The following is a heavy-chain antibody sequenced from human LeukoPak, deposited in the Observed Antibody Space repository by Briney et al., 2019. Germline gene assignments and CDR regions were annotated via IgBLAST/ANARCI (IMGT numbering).Heavy chain of an antibody. Sequence: GGSLRLSCAASGFTFSSYAMSWVRQAPGKGLEWVSGISASGRSTYYPDSAMGRFTISRDNSRNTVFLQMNSLRAEDTAVYFCAISYYGSGSFSYLDSWGQGTLVTVSS. D-gene: IGHD3-10*01. CDR3: AISYYGSGSFSYLDS. V-gene: IGHV3-23*01. CDR1: GFTFSSYA. CDR2: ISASGRST. J-gene: IGHJ4*02.